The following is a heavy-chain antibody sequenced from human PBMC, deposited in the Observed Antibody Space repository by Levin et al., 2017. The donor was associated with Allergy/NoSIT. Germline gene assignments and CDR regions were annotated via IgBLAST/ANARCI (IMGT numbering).Heavy chain of an antibody. CDR2: INPNSGGT. Sequence: ASVKVSCKASGYTFTGYYMHWVRQAPGQGLEWMGWINPNSGGTNYAQKFQGRVTMTRDTSISTAYMELSRLRSDDTAVYYCARSGGGSCYAVCNWFDPWGQGTLVTVSS. D-gene: IGHD2-15*01. J-gene: IGHJ5*02. CDR1: GYTFTGYY. CDR3: ARSGGGSCYAVCNWFDP. V-gene: IGHV1-2*02.